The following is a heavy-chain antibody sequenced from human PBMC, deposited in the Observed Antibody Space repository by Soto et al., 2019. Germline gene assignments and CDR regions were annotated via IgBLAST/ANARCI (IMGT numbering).Heavy chain of an antibody. Sequence: SSETLCLTCTVSGGSISSYYWSWIRKPPGKGLEWIGYIYYSGSTNYNPSLKSRVTISVDTSKNQFSLKLSSVTAADTAVYYCARDLYCSGGSCYSSWFDPWGQGTLVTVSS. J-gene: IGHJ5*02. CDR1: GGSISSYY. D-gene: IGHD2-15*01. CDR2: IYYSGST. V-gene: IGHV4-59*01. CDR3: ARDLYCSGGSCYSSWFDP.